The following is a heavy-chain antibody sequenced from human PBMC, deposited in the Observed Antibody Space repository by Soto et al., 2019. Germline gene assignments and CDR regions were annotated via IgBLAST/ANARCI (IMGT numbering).Heavy chain of an antibody. Sequence: LRLSCTASGFTFGDYAMSWFRQAPGKGLEWVGFIRSKAYGGTTEYAASVKGRFTISRDDSKSIAYLQMNSLKTEDTAVYYCTREREYYYDSSGYRPRDYWGQGTLVTVSS. CDR2: IRSKAYGGTT. D-gene: IGHD3-22*01. CDR1: GFTFGDYA. J-gene: IGHJ4*02. V-gene: IGHV3-49*03. CDR3: TREREYYYDSSGYRPRDY.